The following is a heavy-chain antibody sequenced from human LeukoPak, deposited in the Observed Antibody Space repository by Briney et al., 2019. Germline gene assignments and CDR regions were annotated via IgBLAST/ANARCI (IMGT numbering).Heavy chain of an antibody. CDR2: INHSGST. D-gene: IGHD3-16*02. CDR1: GGSFSGYY. J-gene: IGHJ6*03. Sequence: PSETLSLTCAVYGGSFSGYYWSWIRQPPGKGLEWIGEINHSGSTNYNPSLRSRVTISVDTSKNQFSLKLSSVTAADTAVYYCARDNHYDYVWGSYQPSHTYYYYYMDVWGKGTTVTVSS. CDR3: ARDNHYDYVWGSYQPSHTYYYYYMDV. V-gene: IGHV4-34*01.